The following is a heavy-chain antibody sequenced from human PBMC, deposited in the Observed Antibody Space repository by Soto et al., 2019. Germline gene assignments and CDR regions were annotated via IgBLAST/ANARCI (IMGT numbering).Heavy chain of an antibody. CDR2: ISVYNGNT. CDR3: ARADYSGYDLEGFDY. D-gene: IGHD5-12*01. Sequence: QVQLVQSGAEVKKPGASVKVSCKASGYTFTSYGISWVRQAPGQGLEWMGWISVYNGNTNYAQKLQGRVTRTTDTSTSTAYMELRSLRSDDTAVYYCARADYSGYDLEGFDYWGQGTLFTVSS. J-gene: IGHJ4*02. V-gene: IGHV1-18*04. CDR1: GYTFTSYG.